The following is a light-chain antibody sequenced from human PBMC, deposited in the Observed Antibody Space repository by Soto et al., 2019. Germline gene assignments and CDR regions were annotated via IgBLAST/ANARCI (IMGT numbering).Light chain of an antibody. CDR1: ESVSTN. J-gene: IGKJ1*01. Sequence: EIEMTQSPATLSLAPGERVTLSCRASESVSTNLAWYQQKAGQAPRLLIYGASTRATGIPARFSGSGSGTEFTLTISSLQSEDFAIYYCQQYSNWPPWTFGQGTKVDIK. CDR3: QQYSNWPPWT. CDR2: GAS. V-gene: IGKV3-15*01.